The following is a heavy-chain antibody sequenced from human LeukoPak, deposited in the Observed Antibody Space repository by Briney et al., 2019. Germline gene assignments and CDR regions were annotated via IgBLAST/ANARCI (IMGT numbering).Heavy chain of an antibody. V-gene: IGHV3-30*02. J-gene: IGHJ2*01. CDR1: GFTFSSYG. CDR2: IRYDGTNK. CDR3: AKDTVGYSYGTQWYFDL. Sequence: PGGSLRLPCAASGFTFSSYGMHWVRQAPGKGLEWVAFIRYDGTNKFYADSVKGRFTISRDNSKNTLFLQMNSLRAEDTAVYYCAKDTVGYSYGTQWYFDLWGRGTLVTVSS. D-gene: IGHD5-18*01.